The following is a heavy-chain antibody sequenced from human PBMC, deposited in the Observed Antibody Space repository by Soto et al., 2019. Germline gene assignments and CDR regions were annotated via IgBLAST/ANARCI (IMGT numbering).Heavy chain of an antibody. D-gene: IGHD3-3*01. V-gene: IGHV1-8*01. J-gene: IGHJ6*02. Sequence: QVQLVQSGAEVKKPGASVKVSCKASGYSFTRHDINWVRQAPGQGLEWMGWINPSSGNTGYAQRFLGRLTMTTDTSKSTDYMELSGLKSEDTAIYYCAGEGILFSGVIVFYGMDVWGQGTPVTVPS. CDR3: AGEGILFSGVIVFYGMDV. CDR1: GYSFTRHD. CDR2: INPSSGNT.